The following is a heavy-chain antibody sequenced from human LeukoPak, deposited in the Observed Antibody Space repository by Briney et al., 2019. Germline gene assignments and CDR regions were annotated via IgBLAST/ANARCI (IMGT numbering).Heavy chain of an antibody. D-gene: IGHD6-6*01. CDR1: GFTFSSYW. J-gene: IGHJ4*02. Sequence: GGSLRLSCAAPGFTFSSYWMSWVHQAPGKGLEWVANIKQDGSEKYYVDSVKGRFTISRDNAKNSLYLQMNSLRAEDTAVYYCAKDGSGSSLAYYFDYWGQGTLVTVSS. CDR2: IKQDGSEK. CDR3: AKDGSGSSLAYYFDY. V-gene: IGHV3-7*03.